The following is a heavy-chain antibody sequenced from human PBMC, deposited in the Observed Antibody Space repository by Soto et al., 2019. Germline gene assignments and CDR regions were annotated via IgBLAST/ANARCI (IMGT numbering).Heavy chain of an antibody. Sequence: SETLSLTCTVSGGSISSGDYYWSWIRQPPGKGLEWIGYIYYSGSTYYNPSLKSRVTISVDTSKNQFSLKLSSVTAADTAVYYCARDTYYYASSGYFLFDYWGQGTLVTVSS. CDR1: GGSISSGDYY. CDR3: ARDTYYYASSGYFLFDY. V-gene: IGHV4-30-4*01. J-gene: IGHJ4*02. CDR2: IYYSGST. D-gene: IGHD3-22*01.